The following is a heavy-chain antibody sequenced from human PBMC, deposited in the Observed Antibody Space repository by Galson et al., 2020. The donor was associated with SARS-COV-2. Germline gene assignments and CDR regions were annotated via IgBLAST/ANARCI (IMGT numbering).Heavy chain of an antibody. CDR2: ISCHSGYT. CDR3: AREEDPTDYMPYLGS. Sequence: ASVKVSCKASGYTFNRYGISWVRQAPGQGLEWLGWISCHSGYTNYPQKFQGRVTMTKDKSTSTVYMELRSLRSDDTAVYYCAREEDPTDYMPYLGSGVQGTQVSVSS. D-gene: IGHD2-2*01. J-gene: IGHJ4*02. V-gene: IGHV1-18*04. CDR1: GYTFNRYG.